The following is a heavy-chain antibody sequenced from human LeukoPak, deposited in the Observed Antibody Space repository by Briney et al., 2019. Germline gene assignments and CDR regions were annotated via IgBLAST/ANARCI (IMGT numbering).Heavy chain of an antibody. CDR3: ANDLAVNGY. CDR1: GFTFSSYA. Sequence: PGGSLRLSCAASGFTFSSYAMHWVRQAPGKGLEWVAVISYDGSNKYYADSVKGRFTISRDNSKNTLYLQMNSLRAEDTAVYYCANDLAVNGYWGQGTLVTVSS. V-gene: IGHV3-30*18. CDR2: ISYDGSNK. D-gene: IGHD2-21*01. J-gene: IGHJ4*02.